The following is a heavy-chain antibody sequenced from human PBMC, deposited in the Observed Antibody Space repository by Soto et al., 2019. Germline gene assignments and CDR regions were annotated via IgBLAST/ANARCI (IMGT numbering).Heavy chain of an antibody. Sequence: QVQLVESGGGVVQPGRSLRLSCAASGFTFSSYGMHWVRQAPGKGLEWVAVIWYDGSNKYYADSVKGRFTISRDNSKNTLYLQMNGLRAEDTAVYYWARDGHCSSTSCLYGMDVWGQGTTVTVSS. J-gene: IGHJ6*02. CDR2: IWYDGSNK. CDR1: GFTFSSYG. V-gene: IGHV3-33*01. CDR3: ARDGHCSSTSCLYGMDV. D-gene: IGHD2-2*01.